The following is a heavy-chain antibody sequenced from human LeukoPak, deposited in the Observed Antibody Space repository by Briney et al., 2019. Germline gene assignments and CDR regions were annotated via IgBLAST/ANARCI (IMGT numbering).Heavy chain of an antibody. J-gene: IGHJ4*02. D-gene: IGHD5-18*01. CDR2: IYSGGST. Sequence: PGGSLRVSCAASGCTVSSNYMSWVRQAPGKGLEWVSVIYSGGSTYYADSVKGRFTISRDNSKNTLYLQMNSLRAEDTAVYYCACRKRWIQSYNTTDYWGQGTLVTVSS. CDR3: ACRKRWIQSYNTTDY. CDR1: GCTVSSNY. V-gene: IGHV3-66*01.